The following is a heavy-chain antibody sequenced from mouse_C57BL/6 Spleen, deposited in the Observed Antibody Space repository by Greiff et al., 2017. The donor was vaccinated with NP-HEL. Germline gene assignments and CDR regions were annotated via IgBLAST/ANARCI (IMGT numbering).Heavy chain of an antibody. CDR3: APNDGYSYFAY. J-gene: IGHJ2*01. V-gene: IGHV1-81*01. Sequence: QVQLKESGAELARPGASVKLSCKASGYTFTSSGISWVKQRTGQGLEWIGEIYPRSGNTYYNEKFKGKATLTADKSSSTAYMELRSLTSEDSAVXFSAPNDGYSYFAYWGQGTTLTVSS. CDR2: IYPRSGNT. CDR1: GYTFTSSG. D-gene: IGHD2-3*01.